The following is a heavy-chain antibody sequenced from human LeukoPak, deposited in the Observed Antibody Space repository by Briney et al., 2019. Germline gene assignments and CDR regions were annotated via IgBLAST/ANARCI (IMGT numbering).Heavy chain of an antibody. D-gene: IGHD3-10*01. CDR2: IYYSGST. CDR1: GGSISGYY. J-gene: IGHJ6*02. V-gene: IGHV4-59*01. Sequence: SETLSLTCTVSGGSISGYYWSWIRQSPGKGLEWIGDIYYSGSTNYNPSLKSRVTISVDTSKNQFSLEVTSVTAADTAVYYCARDRGSGTANYYGMDVWGQGTTVTVSS. CDR3: ARDRGSGTANYYGMDV.